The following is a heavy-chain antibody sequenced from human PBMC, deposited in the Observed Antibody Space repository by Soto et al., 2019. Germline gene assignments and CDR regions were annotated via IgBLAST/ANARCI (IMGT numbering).Heavy chain of an antibody. CDR2: VSYSGGRT. CDR1: GFTFTTYA. V-gene: IGHV3-23*01. J-gene: IGHJ4*02. Sequence: PGGSLRLSCATSGFTFTTYAMSWVRQAPGKGLEWVSAVSYSGGRTYYADSVKGRFTISRDNFKNTLYLQMNSLRAEDTAVYYCAKEKVGDRSYYDSSPLDYWGQGTLVTVSS. D-gene: IGHD3-22*01. CDR3: AKEKVGDRSYYDSSPLDY.